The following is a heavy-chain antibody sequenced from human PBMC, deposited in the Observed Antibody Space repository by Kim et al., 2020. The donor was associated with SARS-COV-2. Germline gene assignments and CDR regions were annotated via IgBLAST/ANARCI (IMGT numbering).Heavy chain of an antibody. Sequence: KGRFTISRDNSKNTLYLQMHSLRAEDTAVYYCARDRPYYDSSGYYFPYDYWGQGTLVTVSS. D-gene: IGHD3-22*01. J-gene: IGHJ4*02. V-gene: IGHV3-30*07. CDR3: ARDRPYYDSSGYYFPYDY.